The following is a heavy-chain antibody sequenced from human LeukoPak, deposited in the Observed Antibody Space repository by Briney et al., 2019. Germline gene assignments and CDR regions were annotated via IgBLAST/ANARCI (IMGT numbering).Heavy chain of an antibody. D-gene: IGHD6-19*01. CDR1: GGSISSSSYY. V-gene: IGHV4-39*01. CDR3: ASPIAVAGPTEGMLFQH. Sequence: ASETLSLTCTVSGGSISSSSYYWGWIRQPPGKGLEWIGSIYYSGSTYYNPSLKSRVTISVDTSKNQFSLKLSSVTAADTAVYYCASPIAVAGPTEGMLFQHWGQGTLVTVSS. J-gene: IGHJ1*01. CDR2: IYYSGST.